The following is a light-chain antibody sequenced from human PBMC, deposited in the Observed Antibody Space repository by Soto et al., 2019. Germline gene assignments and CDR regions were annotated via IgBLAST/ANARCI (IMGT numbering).Light chain of an antibody. J-gene: IGKJ4*01. Sequence: EIVLTQSPATLSLSPGERATLSCRASQSVSSYLAWYQQKPGQAPRLLIYDASNRATGIPARFSGNGSGTDFTLTISSLEPEDFAVYYCQQRSNWQLTFGGGTKVEIK. V-gene: IGKV3-11*01. CDR3: QQRSNWQLT. CDR2: DAS. CDR1: QSVSSY.